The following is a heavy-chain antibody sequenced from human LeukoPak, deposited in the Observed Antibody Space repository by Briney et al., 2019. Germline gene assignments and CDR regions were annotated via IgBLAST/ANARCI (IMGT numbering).Heavy chain of an antibody. CDR2: INHSGST. CDR3: ARTSPDYGDYLRPAFDI. V-gene: IGHV4-34*01. J-gene: IGHJ3*02. Sequence: PSETLSLTCAVYGGSFSGYYWSWIRQPPGKGLEWIGEINHSGSTNYNPSLKSQVTISVDTSKNQFSLKLSSVTAADTAVYYCARTSPDYGDYLRPAFDIWGQGTMVTVSS. CDR1: GGSFSGYY. D-gene: IGHD4-17*01.